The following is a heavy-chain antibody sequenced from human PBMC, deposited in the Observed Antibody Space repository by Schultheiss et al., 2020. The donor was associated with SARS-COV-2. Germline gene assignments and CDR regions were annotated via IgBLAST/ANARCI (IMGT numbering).Heavy chain of an antibody. J-gene: IGHJ4*02. CDR1: GFTFSSYG. Sequence: GGSLRLSCAASGFTFSSYGMHWVRQAPGKGLEWVSAISGSGGSTYYADSVKGRFTISRDNSKNSLYLQMNSLRAEDTAVYYCARPYSNYVIGYWGQGTLVTVSS. D-gene: IGHD4-11*01. V-gene: IGHV3-23*01. CDR2: ISGSGGST. CDR3: ARPYSNYVIGY.